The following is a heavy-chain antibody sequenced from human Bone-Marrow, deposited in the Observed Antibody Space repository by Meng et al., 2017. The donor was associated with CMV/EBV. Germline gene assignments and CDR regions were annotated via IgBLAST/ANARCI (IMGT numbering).Heavy chain of an antibody. J-gene: IGHJ4*02. CDR3: AMGSGSYS. Sequence: GGSLRLSCAVSGFTFDDYAMHWVRQAPGKGLVWVSRINSDGSSTSYADSVKGRFTISRDNAKNTLYLQMNSLRAEDTAVYYCAMGSGSYSWGQGTLVTVSS. CDR2: INSDGSST. D-gene: IGHD1-26*01. V-gene: IGHV3-74*01. CDR1: GFTFDDYA.